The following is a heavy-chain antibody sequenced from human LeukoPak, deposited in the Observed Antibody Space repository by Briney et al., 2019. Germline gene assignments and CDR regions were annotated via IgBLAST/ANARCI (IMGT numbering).Heavy chain of an antibody. D-gene: IGHD6-13*01. J-gene: IGHJ4*02. CDR3: ARCYSSSWQRLDN. V-gene: IGHV1-18*01. CDR1: GYTFTNFG. CDR2: ISGYSGNA. Sequence: GASVKVSCNTSGYTFTNFGLTWVRQAPGQGLEWLGWISGYSGNANYAQKFQDRVVMTTDRFTGTAYMELRSVRSDDTAVYYCARCYSSSWQRLDNWGQGTLVIVSS.